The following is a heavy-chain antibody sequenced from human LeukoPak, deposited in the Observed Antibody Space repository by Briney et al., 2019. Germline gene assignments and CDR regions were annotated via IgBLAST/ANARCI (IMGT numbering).Heavy chain of an antibody. D-gene: IGHD2-2*01. CDR1: GGSISSYY. CDR3: ARSISWGIVVVPAAQGGFDP. Sequence: SETLSLTCTVSGGSISSYYWSWIRQPAGKGLEWIGRIYSSGSTDYNPSLKSRVTISVDTSKNQFSLKLSSVTAADTAVYYCARSISWGIVVVPAAQGGFDPWGQGTLVTVSS. J-gene: IGHJ5*02. CDR2: IYSSGST. V-gene: IGHV4-4*07.